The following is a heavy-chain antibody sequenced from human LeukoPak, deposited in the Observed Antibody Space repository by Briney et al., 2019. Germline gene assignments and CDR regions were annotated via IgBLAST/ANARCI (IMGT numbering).Heavy chain of an antibody. CDR1: GGTFSSYA. J-gene: IGHJ5*02. D-gene: IGHD3-22*01. CDR3: ARAIKDYYDSSGGWFDP. V-gene: IGHV1-69*05. Sequence: SVKVSCKASGGTFSSYAISWVRQAPGQGLEWMGGIIPIFGTANYAQKFQGRVTITTDESTSTAYMELSSLRSEDTAVYYCARAIKDYYDSSGGWFDPWGQGTLVTVSS. CDR2: IIPIFGTA.